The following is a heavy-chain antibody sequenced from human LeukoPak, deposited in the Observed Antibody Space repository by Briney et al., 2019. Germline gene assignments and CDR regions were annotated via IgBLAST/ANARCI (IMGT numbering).Heavy chain of an antibody. CDR2: ISGYNGNT. D-gene: IGHD4-17*01. Sequence: ASVTVSCKASGYTFTIYGISWVRQAPGQGLEWMGWISGYNGNTKYAQMLQGRVTMTTDTSTSTAYMEVRSLRSDDTAVYYCARGLRYGDYLAPLDYWGQGTLVTVSS. V-gene: IGHV1-18*01. J-gene: IGHJ4*02. CDR1: GYTFTIYG. CDR3: ARGLRYGDYLAPLDY.